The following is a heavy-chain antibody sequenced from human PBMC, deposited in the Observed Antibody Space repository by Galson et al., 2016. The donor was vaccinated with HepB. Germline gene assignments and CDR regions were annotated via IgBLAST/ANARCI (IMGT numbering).Heavy chain of an antibody. Sequence: SLRLSCAASGVSVSNIYMSWVRQAPGKGLEWVSVIYSGGYTYYADSVKGRFTIYRDNSKNTLYLQMYRLRAEDTAVYYCTLGFSYIDYWGQGALVTVSS. J-gene: IGHJ4*02. CDR1: GVSVSNIY. CDR3: TLGFSYIDY. CDR2: IYSGGYT. V-gene: IGHV3-53*01. D-gene: IGHD1-26*01.